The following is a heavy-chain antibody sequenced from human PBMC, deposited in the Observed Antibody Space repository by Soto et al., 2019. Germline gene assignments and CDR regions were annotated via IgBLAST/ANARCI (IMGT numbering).Heavy chain of an antibody. Sequence: ASVKVSCKASGYTFIGYYMHWVRQAPGQGLEWMGWIKPNNGDTDYAQKFRGRVTLTRDTSISTAYMELNRLQYDDTAVYYCARDPGFSKGWLLDYWGQGIVVTVSS. J-gene: IGHJ4*02. CDR3: ARDPGFSKGWLLDY. D-gene: IGHD6-13*01. V-gene: IGHV1-2*02. CDR1: GYTFIGYY. CDR2: IKPNNGDT.